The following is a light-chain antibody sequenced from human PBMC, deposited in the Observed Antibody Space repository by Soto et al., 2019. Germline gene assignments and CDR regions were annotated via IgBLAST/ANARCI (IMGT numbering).Light chain of an antibody. V-gene: IGLV2-8*01. CDR1: SSDVGVYNY. Sequence: QSALTQPPSASGSPGQSITISCTGTSSDVGVYNYVSWYQPHPGKAPTLLSYEVSKRPSGVPDRFSGSKSGNTTSLSVSGLQAEDEADFYCSSYAGSNNVVFGGGTKVTVL. J-gene: IGLJ2*01. CDR3: SSYAGSNNVV. CDR2: EVS.